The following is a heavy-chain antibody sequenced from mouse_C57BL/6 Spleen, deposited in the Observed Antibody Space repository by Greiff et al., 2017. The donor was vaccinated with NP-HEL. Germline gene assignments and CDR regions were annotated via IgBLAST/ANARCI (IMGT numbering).Heavy chain of an antibody. D-gene: IGHD2-4*01. V-gene: IGHV1-52*01. CDR3: ARGKYDYDGFAY. CDR1: GYTFTSYW. J-gene: IGHJ3*01. Sequence: QVQLQQSGAELVRPGSSVKLSCKASGYTFTSYWMHWVKQRPIQGLEWICNIDPSDSETHYNQKFKDKATLTVDKSSSTAYMQLSSLTSEDSAVYYCARGKYDYDGFAYWGQGTLVTVSA. CDR2: IDPSDSET.